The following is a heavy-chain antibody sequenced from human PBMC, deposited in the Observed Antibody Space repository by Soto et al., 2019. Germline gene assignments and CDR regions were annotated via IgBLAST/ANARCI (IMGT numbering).Heavy chain of an antibody. CDR3: ANRRNVLLLLECSSCREV. J-gene: IGHJ6*02. D-gene: IGHD3-3*01. Sequence: QVQLVESGGGVVQPGRSLRLSCAASGFTFSSYGIHWVRQAPGKGLEWVAFISDDGNNKYYADSVKGRFTISRDNFSNTLNLQMNSLRGEDTAVYYCANRRNVLLLLECSSCREVWGQGTTVNVSS. CDR2: ISDDGNNK. V-gene: IGHV3-30*18. CDR1: GFTFSSYG.